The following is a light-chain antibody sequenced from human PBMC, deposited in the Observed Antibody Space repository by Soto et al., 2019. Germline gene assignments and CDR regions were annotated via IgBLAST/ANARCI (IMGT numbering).Light chain of an antibody. CDR1: NIGSKT. CDR2: DDS. V-gene: IGLV3-21*02. Sequence: SRPPSMSVAPGQTARISWGGNNIGSKTVHWYRKKAGQAPVLVVYDDSDRPSGSPERFSGSNSGNTATLTISRVEAGDEAEYYCQVWDVSTVHYVFGTGTKVTVL. J-gene: IGLJ1*01. CDR3: QVWDVSTVHYV.